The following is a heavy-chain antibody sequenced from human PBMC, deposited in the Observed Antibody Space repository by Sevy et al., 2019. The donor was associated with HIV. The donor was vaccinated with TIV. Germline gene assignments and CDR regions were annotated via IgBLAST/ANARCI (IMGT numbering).Heavy chain of an antibody. D-gene: IGHD2-15*01. J-gene: IGHJ4*02. CDR3: AREGQWSHPGDY. CDR2: IKEDGSEK. V-gene: IGHV3-7*01. CDR1: GFSFSSFW. Sequence: GGSLRLSCAASGFSFSSFWMSWVRQSPGKGLEWVANIKEDGSEKYYVDPVKGRLPIPRDNAKNSLYLKMNSLRDEDTAVYYCAREGQWSHPGDYWGQGTLVTVSS.